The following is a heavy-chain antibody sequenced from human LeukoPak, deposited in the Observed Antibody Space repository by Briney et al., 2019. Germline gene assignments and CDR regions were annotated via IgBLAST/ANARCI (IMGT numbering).Heavy chain of an antibody. D-gene: IGHD5/OR15-5a*01. V-gene: IGHV3-9*01. CDR2: ISWNSVSI. CDR3: AKEGLRFRTYYYYMDV. Sequence: QAGGSLRLSCAASGFTFDDYAMHWVRQAPGKGLEWVSGISWNSVSIGYADSVKGRFTISRDNAKNSLYLQMNSLRAEDTALYYCAKEGLRFRTYYYYMDVWGKGTTVTISS. J-gene: IGHJ6*03. CDR1: GFTFDDYA.